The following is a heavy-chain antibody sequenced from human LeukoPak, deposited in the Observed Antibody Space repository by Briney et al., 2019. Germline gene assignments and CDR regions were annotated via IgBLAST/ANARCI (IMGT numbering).Heavy chain of an antibody. D-gene: IGHD2-2*01. CDR2: ISGSGGST. CDR1: GFTFSSYA. CDR3: AKAPWGCSSTSCYCDY. J-gene: IGHJ4*02. V-gene: IGHV3-23*01. Sequence: GGSLRLSCAASGFTFSSYAMSWVRQAPGKGLEWVSAISGSGGSTYYADSVKGRFTISRDNSKNTLYLQMNSLRAEDTAVYYCAKAPWGCSSTSCYCDYWGQGTLVTVSS.